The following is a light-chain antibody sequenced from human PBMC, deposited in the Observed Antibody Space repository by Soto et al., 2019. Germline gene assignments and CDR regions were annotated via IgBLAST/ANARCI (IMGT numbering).Light chain of an antibody. Sequence: EIMLTQSPGTLSLSPGDRATLSCRASQSVSGSYLAWYQQKPGQAPRLLIYDASNRATGIPDRFSGSGSGTDFTLTISRLEPEDFAVFYCQQYGTSPPTFGQGTKVDIK. CDR2: DAS. CDR1: QSVSGSY. V-gene: IGKV3-20*01. J-gene: IGKJ1*01. CDR3: QQYGTSPPT.